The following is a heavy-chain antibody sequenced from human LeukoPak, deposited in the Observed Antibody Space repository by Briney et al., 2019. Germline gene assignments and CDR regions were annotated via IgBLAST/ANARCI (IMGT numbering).Heavy chain of an antibody. D-gene: IGHD1-26*01. CDR3: ARDRVGGSYVFDI. CDR2: IYYSGST. J-gene: IGHJ3*02. Sequence: SETLSLTCTVSGGSISSGDYYWSWIRQPPGKGLEWIGYIYYSGSTYYNPSLKSRVTISVDTSKNQFSLKLSSVTAADTAVYYCARDRVGGSYVFDIWGQGTMVTVSS. CDR1: GGSISSGDYY. V-gene: IGHV4-30-4*02.